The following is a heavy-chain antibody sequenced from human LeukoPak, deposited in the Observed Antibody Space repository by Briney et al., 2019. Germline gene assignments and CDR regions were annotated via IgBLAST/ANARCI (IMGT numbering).Heavy chain of an antibody. Sequence: GRALRLSCTTSGFSFADHAMSWVRQDPGEGGEWGGFIRSKAYRGTTEYAPSVKGRFTISRDDSNSIVYLQMNSLKSEDTALYYCARGPIQLWIHNAMDVWGQGATVTVSS. CDR3: ARGPIQLWIHNAMDV. J-gene: IGHJ6*02. D-gene: IGHD5-18*01. CDR2: IRSKAYRGTT. CDR1: GFSFADHA. V-gene: IGHV3-49*04.